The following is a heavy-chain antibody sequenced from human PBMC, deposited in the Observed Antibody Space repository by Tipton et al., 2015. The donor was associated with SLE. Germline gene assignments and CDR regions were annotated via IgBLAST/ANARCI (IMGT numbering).Heavy chain of an antibody. CDR3: ASGDSSSWSLRGHDY. CDR2: INHSEST. J-gene: IGHJ4*02. V-gene: IGHV4-34*01. D-gene: IGHD6-13*01. CDR1: GGSFSGYY. Sequence: LRLSCAVYGGSFSGYYWNWIRQPPGKGLEWIGEINHSESTNYSPSLKSRVTISVDTSKNQFSLKLSSVTAADTAVYYCASGDSSSWSLRGHDYWGQGTLVTVPS.